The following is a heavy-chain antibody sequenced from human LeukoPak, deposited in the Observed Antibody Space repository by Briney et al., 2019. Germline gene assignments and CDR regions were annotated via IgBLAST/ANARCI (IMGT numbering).Heavy chain of an antibody. CDR3: ARVRIVVVPAAIRWFDP. CDR1: GGSFSGYY. J-gene: IGHJ5*02. Sequence: SETLSLTCAVYGGSFSGYYWSWIRQLPGKGLERIGEINHSGGTNYNPSLKSRVTISVDTSKNQFSLKLSSVTAADTAVYYCARVRIVVVPAAIRWFDPWGQGTLVTVSS. D-gene: IGHD2-2*02. V-gene: IGHV4-34*01. CDR2: INHSGGT.